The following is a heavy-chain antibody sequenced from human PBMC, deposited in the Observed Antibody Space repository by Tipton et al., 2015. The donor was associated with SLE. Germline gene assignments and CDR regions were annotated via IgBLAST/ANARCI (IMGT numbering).Heavy chain of an antibody. D-gene: IGHD6-13*01. J-gene: IGHJ4*02. CDR2: IYPGDSDT. Sequence: QSGAEVKKPGESLKISCKGSGYSFTSYWIGWVRQMPGKGLEWMGIIYPGDSDTRYSPSFQGQVTIPADKSISTAYLQWSGLKASDTAMYSCARSDPGSSWGFDYWGQGTLVTVPS. CDR3: ARSDPGSSWGFDY. V-gene: IGHV5-51*03. CDR1: GYSFTSYW.